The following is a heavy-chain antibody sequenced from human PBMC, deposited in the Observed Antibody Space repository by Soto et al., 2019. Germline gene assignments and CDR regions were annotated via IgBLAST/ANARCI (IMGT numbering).Heavy chain of an antibody. J-gene: IGHJ6*02. CDR2: IYSGGST. CDR3: ARFVRSCSATTCSTREDV. D-gene: IGHD2-2*01. CDR1: GGFVNSDTHS. Sequence: LSLTCTVSGGFVNSDTHSWNWIRQTPGKRLEWIGFIYSGGSTKNPSLRSRVTMSVDTSKNQFSLKLRSVIVADTAVYHCARFVRSCSATTCSTREDVWGQGIKVPVSS. V-gene: IGHV4-61*01.